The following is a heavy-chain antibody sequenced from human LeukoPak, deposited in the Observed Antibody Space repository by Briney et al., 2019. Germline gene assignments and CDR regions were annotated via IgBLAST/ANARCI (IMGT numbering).Heavy chain of an antibody. Sequence: GGSLRLSCVASGFTFNNYAMNWVRQAPGKGLEWVSIVSDNGGSTYYADSVKGRFTISRDNSKNTLYLQMNSLRAEDTAVYYCAKDSVGVPLDHWGQGTLVTVSS. J-gene: IGHJ4*02. CDR3: AKDSVGVPLDH. V-gene: IGHV3-23*01. D-gene: IGHD3-16*01. CDR1: GFTFNNYA. CDR2: VSDNGGST.